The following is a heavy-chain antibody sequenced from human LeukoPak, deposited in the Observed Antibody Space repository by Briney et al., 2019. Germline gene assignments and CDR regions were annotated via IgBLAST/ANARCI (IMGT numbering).Heavy chain of an antibody. CDR2: IYSSGDT. J-gene: IGHJ4*02. Sequence: PGGSLRLSCAASGFIVSGKYMSWARQAPGKGLEWISLIYSSGDTYYPDSVRGRFTISRDTSKNTLDLQMTSLRAEDTAVYYCAIGPPASSTNCYGYLDYWGQGTLVTVSS. D-gene: IGHD2-2*01. CDR3: AIGPPASSTNCYGYLDY. V-gene: IGHV3-53*01. CDR1: GFIVSGKY.